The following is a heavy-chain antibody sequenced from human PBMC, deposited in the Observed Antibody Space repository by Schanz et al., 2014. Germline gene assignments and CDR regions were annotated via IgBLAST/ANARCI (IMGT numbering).Heavy chain of an antibody. D-gene: IGHD4-17*01. CDR1: GFTFRTYR. J-gene: IGHJ4*02. CDR2: ISGTGDHI. CDR3: ARVPRRVTTRGGGSRYYFDY. Sequence: EVLLVESGGGLVKPGGSVRVSCEASGFTFRTYRMTWVRQAPGKGLEGVSSISGTGDHIYYADSVKGRFTISRDNAKNSLSLQMKNLRAEDTAVYYCARVPRRVTTRGGGSRYYFDYWGQGTLVTVSS. V-gene: IGHV3-21*01.